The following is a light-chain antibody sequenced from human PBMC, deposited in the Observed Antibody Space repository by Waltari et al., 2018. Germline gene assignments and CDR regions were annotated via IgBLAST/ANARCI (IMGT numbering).Light chain of an antibody. CDR2: AAS. Sequence: EIVMTQSPATLSVSPGERATLSCRASQSVSNNLAWYQQKPGQAPRLLIYAASTRATGIPARFSGGGSGTEFTLTISSLQSEDFAVYYCQQFSGWPRLTFGGGTKVEIK. CDR1: QSVSNN. V-gene: IGKV3-15*01. J-gene: IGKJ4*01. CDR3: QQFSGWPRLT.